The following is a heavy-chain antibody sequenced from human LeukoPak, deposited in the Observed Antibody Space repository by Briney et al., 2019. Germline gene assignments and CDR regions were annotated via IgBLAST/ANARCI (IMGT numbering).Heavy chain of an antibody. CDR2: INHSGST. V-gene: IGHV4-34*01. CDR1: GGSFSGYY. CDR3: ASHTVYIAAAGTWFDP. Sequence: PSETLSLTCAVYGGSFSGYYWSWIRQPPGKGLEWIGEINHSGSTNYNPSLKSRVTISVDTSKNPFSLKLSSVTAADTAVYYCASHTVYIAAAGTWFDPWGQGTLVTVSS. J-gene: IGHJ5*02. D-gene: IGHD6-13*01.